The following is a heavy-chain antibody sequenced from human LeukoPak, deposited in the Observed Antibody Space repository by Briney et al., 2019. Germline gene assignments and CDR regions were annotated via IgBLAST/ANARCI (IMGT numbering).Heavy chain of an antibody. CDR3: ASISGYDPYYYYYGMDV. Sequence: EASVKVSCKASGYTFTSYGISWVRQAPGQGLEWMGWISAYNGNTNYAQKLQGRVTMTTDTSTSTAYMELRSLRSDDTAVYYCASISGYDPYYYYYGMDVWGQGTTVTVSS. CDR2: ISAYNGNT. D-gene: IGHD5-12*01. CDR1: GYTFTSYG. J-gene: IGHJ6*02. V-gene: IGHV1-18*01.